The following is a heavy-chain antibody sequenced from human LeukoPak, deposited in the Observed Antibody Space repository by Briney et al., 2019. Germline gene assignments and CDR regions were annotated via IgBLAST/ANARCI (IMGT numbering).Heavy chain of an antibody. CDR1: GFTFSSYG. V-gene: IGHV3-33*08. D-gene: IGHD1-26*01. CDR3: ARVPQWELLPIDY. J-gene: IGHJ4*02. CDR2: IWYDGSNK. Sequence: PGGSLRLSSAASGFTFSSYGMHWVRQAPGKGLEWVAVIWYDGSNKYYADSVKGRFTISRDNSKNTLYLQMNSLRAEDTAVYYCARVPQWELLPIDYWGQGTLVTVSS.